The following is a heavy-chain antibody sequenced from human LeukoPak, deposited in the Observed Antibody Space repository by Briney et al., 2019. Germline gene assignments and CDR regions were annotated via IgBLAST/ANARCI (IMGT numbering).Heavy chain of an antibody. CDR3: ARNSITIFGVVIIYFGAFDI. Sequence: ASVKVSCKASGYTFTSYGIRWVRQAPGQGLEWMGWISAYNGNTNYAQKLQGRVTMTTDTSTSTAYMELRSLRSDDTAVYYCARNSITIFGVVIIYFGAFDIWGQGTMVTVSS. CDR1: GYTFTSYG. V-gene: IGHV1-18*01. J-gene: IGHJ3*02. D-gene: IGHD3-3*01. CDR2: ISAYNGNT.